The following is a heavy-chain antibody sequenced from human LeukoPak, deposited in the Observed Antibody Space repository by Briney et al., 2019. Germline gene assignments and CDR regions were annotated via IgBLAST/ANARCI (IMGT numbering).Heavy chain of an antibody. D-gene: IGHD5/OR15-5a*01. Sequence: GGSLRLSCSVSGFTFSSYSMNWVRQAPGKGLQWVSSISGGGSYIFYADSVEGRFSVSRDNAKNSVFLQMNSLRAEDTAVYYCARGLGVYDAFDVWGHGTRVTVAS. CDR1: GFTFSSYS. V-gene: IGHV3-21*01. CDR3: ARGLGVYDAFDV. CDR2: ISGGGSYI. J-gene: IGHJ3*01.